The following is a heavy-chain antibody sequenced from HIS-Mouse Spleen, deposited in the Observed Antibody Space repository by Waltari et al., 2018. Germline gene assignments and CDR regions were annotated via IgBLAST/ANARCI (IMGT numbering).Heavy chain of an antibody. V-gene: IGHV4-39*07. CDR2: IYYSGST. J-gene: IGHJ2*01. D-gene: IGHD6-13*01. CDR3: AREIPYSSSWYDWYFDL. CDR1: GGSISSSSYH. Sequence: QLQLQESGPGLVKPSETLSPTCTVSGGSISSSSYHWGWIRQPPGKGLAWIGSIYYSGSTYYNPSLKSRVTISVDTSKNQFSLKLSSVTAADTAVYYCAREIPYSSSWYDWYFDLWGRGTLVTVSS.